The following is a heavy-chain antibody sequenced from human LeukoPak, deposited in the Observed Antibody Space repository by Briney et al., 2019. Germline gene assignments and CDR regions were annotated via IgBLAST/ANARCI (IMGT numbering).Heavy chain of an antibody. V-gene: IGHV1-69*05. D-gene: IGHD5-24*01. CDR3: ATRDRWLQFPFDY. CDR2: IIPIFGTA. CDR1: VGTFSSYA. Sequence: RASVKVSFKASVGTFSSYAISWVRQAPGQGLEWVGGIIPIFGTANYAQKFQGRVTITTDESTSTAYMELSSLRSEDTAVYYCATRDRWLQFPFDYWGQGTLVTVSS. J-gene: IGHJ4*02.